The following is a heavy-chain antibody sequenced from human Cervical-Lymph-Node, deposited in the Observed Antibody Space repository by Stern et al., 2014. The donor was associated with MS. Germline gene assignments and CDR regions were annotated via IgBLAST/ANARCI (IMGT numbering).Heavy chain of an antibody. J-gene: IGHJ4*02. CDR1: GFPFSSYA. CDR2: ISATGGST. V-gene: IGHV3-23*01. D-gene: IGHD1-26*01. CDR3: AIGGSGSYYALDY. Sequence: EVQLLESGGGLARPGGSLRLSCTTSGFPFSSYAMNWVRQAPGKGLGWVSTISATGGSTYYADSVKGRFTISRDNSRKTLYLQLNSLRAEDTAVYYCAIGGSGSYYALDYWGQGTLVTVSS.